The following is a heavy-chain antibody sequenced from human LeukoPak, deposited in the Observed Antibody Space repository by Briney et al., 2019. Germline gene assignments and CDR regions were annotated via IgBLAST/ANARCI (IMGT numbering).Heavy chain of an antibody. CDR3: ARDGMSEDILTGSFDY. V-gene: IGHV4-4*07. CDR1: GGSISSYY. CDR2: IYTSGST. D-gene: IGHD3-9*01. J-gene: IGHJ4*02. Sequence: SETLSLTCTVSGGSISSYYWSWIRQPAGKGLEWIGRIYTSGSTNYNPSLKSRVTMSVDTSKNQFSLKLSSVTAADTAVYYCARDGMSEDILTGSFDYWGXXTLVTVSS.